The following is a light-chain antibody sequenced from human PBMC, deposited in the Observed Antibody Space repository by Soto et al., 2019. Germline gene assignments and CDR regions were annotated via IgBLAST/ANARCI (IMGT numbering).Light chain of an antibody. Sequence: EIVLTQSPATLSLSPGERATLSCRASQSVSSYLAWYQQKPGQAPRILIYDASNRATGIPARFSGSGSGTDFTLTISSLEPEDFEVYYCQQRSNWPTVGQGTKVEIK. CDR3: QQRSNWPT. J-gene: IGKJ1*01. CDR1: QSVSSY. V-gene: IGKV3-11*01. CDR2: DAS.